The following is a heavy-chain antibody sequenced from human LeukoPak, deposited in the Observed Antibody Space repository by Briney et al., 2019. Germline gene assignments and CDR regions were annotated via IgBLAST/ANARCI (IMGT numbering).Heavy chain of an antibody. J-gene: IGHJ4*02. CDR1: GVSISSYY. CDR3: AGGEQGLAHDF. CDR2: ISYSGSP. D-gene: IGHD6-19*01. V-gene: IGHV4-59*08. Sequence: SETLCLTCTVSGVSISSYYWSWIRQPPGERLEWRGYISYSGSPNYTPSLKGRVTISVDTPKNLFSLRLSSVGAADTAVYYFAGGEQGLAHDFWGEGTLVTVSS.